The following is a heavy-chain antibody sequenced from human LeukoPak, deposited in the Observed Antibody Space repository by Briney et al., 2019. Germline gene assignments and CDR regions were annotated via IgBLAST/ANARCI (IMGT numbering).Heavy chain of an antibody. CDR1: GYTLTELS. CDR3: ARDGSSRWPRGNFDY. V-gene: IGHV1-24*01. CDR2: FDPEDGET. J-gene: IGHJ4*02. D-gene: IGHD1-26*01. Sequence: ASVKVSCKVSGYTLTELSMHWVRQAPGKGLEWMGGFDPEDGETIYAQKFQGRVTMTEDTSTDTAYMELSSLRSEDTAVYYCARDGSSRWPRGNFDYWGQGTLVTVSS.